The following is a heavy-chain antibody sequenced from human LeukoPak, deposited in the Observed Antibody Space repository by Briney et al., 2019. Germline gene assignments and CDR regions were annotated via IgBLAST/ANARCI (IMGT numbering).Heavy chain of an antibody. CDR1: GYSFASSW. V-gene: IGHV5-51*01. J-gene: IGHJ5*02. CDR3: ARLSGGSP. Sequence: GESLTISCQASGYSFASSWIGGVRQMPGKGLEWMGTIFPADSDTTYSPFFQGQVTISFDKSNNTAYLQWSSLKASDTAIYYCARLSGGSPWGQGTLVSVSS. CDR2: IFPADSDT. D-gene: IGHD2-15*01.